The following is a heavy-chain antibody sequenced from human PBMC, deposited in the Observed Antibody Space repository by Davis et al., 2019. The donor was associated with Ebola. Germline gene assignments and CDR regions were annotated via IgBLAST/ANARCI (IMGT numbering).Heavy chain of an antibody. D-gene: IGHD5-24*01. CDR3: ARGDGYNFWDY. J-gene: IGHJ4*02. CDR1: GFTFSNAW. V-gene: IGHV3-15*01. Sequence: GESLKISCAASGFTFSNAWMSWVRQAPGKGLEWVGRIKSKTDGGTTDYAAPVKGRFTISRDDSKNTLYLQMNSLRAEDTALYYCARGDGYNFWDYWGQGTLVTVSS. CDR2: IKSKTDGGTT.